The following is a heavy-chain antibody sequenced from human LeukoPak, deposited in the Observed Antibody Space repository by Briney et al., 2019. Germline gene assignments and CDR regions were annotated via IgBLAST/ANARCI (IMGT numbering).Heavy chain of an antibody. CDR1: GFTFNSYA. CDR3: AKDLEVVTKYYDILTGYSSFDY. Sequence: WGSLRLSCAASGFTFNSYAMSWVRQAPGKGLEWVSAISGSGGSTYYADSVKGRFTISRDNSKNTLYLQMNSLRAEDTAVYYCAKDLEVVTKYYDILTGYSSFDYWGQGTLVTVSS. D-gene: IGHD3-9*01. J-gene: IGHJ4*02. CDR2: ISGSGGST. V-gene: IGHV3-23*01.